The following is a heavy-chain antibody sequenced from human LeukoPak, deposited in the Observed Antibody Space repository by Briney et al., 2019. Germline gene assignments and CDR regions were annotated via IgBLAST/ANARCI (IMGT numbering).Heavy chain of an antibody. Sequence: PGGSLRLTCVGSGFIFSTYSMNWVRQPPGKGLEWVSSISSSSSYKYYAYSVKGRFTISTDNAKNSLYLQMNSLRAVDTAVYYCARDLPQMDYWGQGTLVTVSS. CDR1: GFIFSTYS. CDR2: ISSSSSYK. V-gene: IGHV3-21*01. CDR3: ARDLPQMDY. D-gene: IGHD5-24*01. J-gene: IGHJ4*02.